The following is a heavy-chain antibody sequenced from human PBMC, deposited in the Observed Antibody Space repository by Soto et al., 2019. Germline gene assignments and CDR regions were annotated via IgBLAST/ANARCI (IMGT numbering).Heavy chain of an antibody. Sequence: GGSLRLSCAASGFTFSSYAMSWVRQAPGKGLEWVSAISGSGGSTYYADSVKGRFTISRDNSKNTLYLQMNSLRAEDTAVYYCAKRGYCSGGSCYSRRYYYYMDVWGKGTTVTVSS. V-gene: IGHV3-23*01. J-gene: IGHJ6*03. CDR3: AKRGYCSGGSCYSRRYYYYMDV. CDR2: ISGSGGST. CDR1: GFTFSSYA. D-gene: IGHD2-15*01.